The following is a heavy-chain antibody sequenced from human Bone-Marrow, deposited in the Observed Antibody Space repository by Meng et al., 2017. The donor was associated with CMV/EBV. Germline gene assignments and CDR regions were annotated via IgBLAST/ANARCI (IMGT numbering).Heavy chain of an antibody. CDR1: GFTFSSYW. V-gene: IGHV3-21*01. D-gene: IGHD2-2*02. CDR3: ARLYCSSTSCYMGYRAFDI. J-gene: IGHJ3*02. Sequence: GGSLRLSCAATGFTFSSYWMSWVRQAPGKGLEWVSSISSSSSYIYYADSVKGRFTISRDNAKNSLYLQMNSLRAEDTAVYYCARLYCSSTSCYMGYRAFDIWGQGTMVTVSS. CDR2: ISSSSSYI.